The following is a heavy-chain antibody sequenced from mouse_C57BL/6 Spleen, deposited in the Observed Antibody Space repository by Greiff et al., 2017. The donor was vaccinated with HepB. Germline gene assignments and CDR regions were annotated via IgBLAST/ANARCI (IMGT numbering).Heavy chain of an antibody. J-gene: IGHJ4*01. V-gene: IGHV5-17*01. CDR1: GFTFSDYG. Sequence: EVQGVESGGGLVKPGGSLKLSCAASGFTFSDYGMHWVRQAPEKGLEWVAYISSGSSTIYYADTVKGRFTISRDNAKNTLFLQMTSLRSEDTAMYYCARRSNYYYYAMDYWGQGTSVTVSS. CDR3: ARRSNYYYYAMDY. CDR2: ISSGSSTI. D-gene: IGHD2-5*01.